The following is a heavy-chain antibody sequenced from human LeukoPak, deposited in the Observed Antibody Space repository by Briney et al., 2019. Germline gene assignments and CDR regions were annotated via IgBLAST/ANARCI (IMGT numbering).Heavy chain of an antibody. J-gene: IGHJ3*02. Sequence: GGSLRLSCAASGFTFSSYGMHWVRQAPGKGLEWVAVISYDGSNKYYADSVKGRFTISRDNSKNTLYLQMNSLRAEDTAVYYCAKDLGGLGASDIWGQGTMVTVSS. CDR1: GFTFSSYG. D-gene: IGHD6-25*01. V-gene: IGHV3-30*18. CDR3: AKDLGGLGASDI. CDR2: ISYDGSNK.